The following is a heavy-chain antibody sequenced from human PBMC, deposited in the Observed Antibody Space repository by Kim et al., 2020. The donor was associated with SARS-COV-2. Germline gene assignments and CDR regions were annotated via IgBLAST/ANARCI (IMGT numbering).Heavy chain of an antibody. CDR3: ARDGDYGSGSYSYFDY. Sequence: SVKGRFTISRDNAKNTLYLQMNSLRAEDTAVYYCARDGDYGSGSYSYFDYWGQGTLVTVSS. V-gene: IGHV3-53*01. D-gene: IGHD3-10*01. J-gene: IGHJ4*02.